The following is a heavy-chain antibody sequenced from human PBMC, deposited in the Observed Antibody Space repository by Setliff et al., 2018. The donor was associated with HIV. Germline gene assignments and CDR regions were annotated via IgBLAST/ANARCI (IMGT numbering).Heavy chain of an antibody. CDR1: GYSISTAYY. CDR2: IYYSGST. Sequence: SETLSLTCAVSGYSISTAYYWSWIRQPPGKGLEWIGYIYYSGSTYYNPSLRSRVTISLDTSKNQFSLKLSSVTAADTAVYYCARQYNRQYGMDVWGQGTTVTVSS. D-gene: IGHD1-20*01. J-gene: IGHJ6*02. CDR3: ARQYNRQYGMDV. V-gene: IGHV4-38-2*01.